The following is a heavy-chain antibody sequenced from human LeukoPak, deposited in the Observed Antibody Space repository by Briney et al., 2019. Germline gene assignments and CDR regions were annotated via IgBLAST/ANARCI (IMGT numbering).Heavy chain of an antibody. Sequence: PSETLSLTCTVSGGSISSYYWSWIRQPPGKGLEWIGYIYYSGSTNYNPSLKSRVTISVDTSKNQFSLKLSSVTAADTAVYYCARDDGSGSYGAFDIWGQGTMVTVSS. CDR2: IYYSGST. CDR3: ARDDGSGSYGAFDI. J-gene: IGHJ3*02. CDR1: GGSISSYY. V-gene: IGHV4-59*01. D-gene: IGHD3-10*01.